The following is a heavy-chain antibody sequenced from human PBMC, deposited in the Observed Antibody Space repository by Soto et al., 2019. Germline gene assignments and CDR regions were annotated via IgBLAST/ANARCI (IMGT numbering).Heavy chain of an antibody. D-gene: IGHD3-3*01. CDR3: ATFGQTFCKGFYY. Sequence: QVHLQESGPGLLKPSQTLSLTCTVSGGSLRNSGYYGTWIRHYPGRGLEWLGYIFHTGRVYYNPFPHGPGVIAVEKSNHSFSPNLTPVTSPGPGVFYLATFGQTFCKGFYYLGPGTLVTVST. J-gene: IGHJ4*03. V-gene: IGHV4-31*09. CDR1: GGSLRNSGYY. CDR2: IFHTGRV.